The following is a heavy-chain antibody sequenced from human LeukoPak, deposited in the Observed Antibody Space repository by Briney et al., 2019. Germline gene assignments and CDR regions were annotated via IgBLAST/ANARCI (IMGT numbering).Heavy chain of an antibody. Sequence: ASVKVSCKASGYTFTSYDINWVRQATGRGLEWMGWMNPNSGNTGYTQKFQGRVTITRDTSISTAYMELSSLRSVDTAVYYCARATRYYYYMDVWGKGTTVTVSS. CDR1: GYTFTSYD. CDR3: ARATRYYYYMDV. J-gene: IGHJ6*03. V-gene: IGHV1-8*03. CDR2: MNPNSGNT.